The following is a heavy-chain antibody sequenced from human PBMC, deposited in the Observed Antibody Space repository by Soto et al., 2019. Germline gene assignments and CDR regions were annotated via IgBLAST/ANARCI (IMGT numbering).Heavy chain of an antibody. V-gene: IGHV2-5*02. D-gene: IGHD6-19*01. CDR2: IYWDDDK. Sequence: QITLKESGPTLVKPTQTLTLTCTFSGFSLSTSGVGVGWIRQPPGKALEWLALIYWDDDKRYSPSLKSRLTVNKDTSKNQVVLTMTNMDPVDTATYFCARDSTGWYGFDYWGQGTLVTVSS. J-gene: IGHJ4*02. CDR1: GFSLSTSGVG. CDR3: ARDSTGWYGFDY.